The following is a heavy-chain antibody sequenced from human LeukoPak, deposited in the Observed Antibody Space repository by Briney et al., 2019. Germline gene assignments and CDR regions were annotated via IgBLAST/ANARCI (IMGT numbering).Heavy chain of an antibody. V-gene: IGHV3-74*01. Sequence: SGGSLRLSCAASGFTFSSHWMHWVRQAPGKGLVWVSRINSDGSSTSYADSVKGRFTISRDNAKNTLYLQMNSLRAEDTAVYYCARVKLATQTAWFDPWGQGTLVTASS. CDR1: GFTFSSHW. CDR2: INSDGSST. CDR3: ARVKLATQTAWFDP. J-gene: IGHJ5*02. D-gene: IGHD6-13*01.